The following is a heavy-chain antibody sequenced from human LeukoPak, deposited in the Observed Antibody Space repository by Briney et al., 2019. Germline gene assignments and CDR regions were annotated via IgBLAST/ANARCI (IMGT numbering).Heavy chain of an antibody. V-gene: IGHV3-23*01. CDR3: AKDRRCSGGSCYIYDY. D-gene: IGHD2-15*01. Sequence: GGSLRLSCAASGFTFSSYAMRWVRQAPGKGLEWVSAISGSGGSTYYADSVKGRFTISRDNSKNTLYLQMNSLRAEDTAVYYCAKDRRCSGGSCYIYDYWGQGTLVTVSS. J-gene: IGHJ4*02. CDR2: ISGSGGST. CDR1: GFTFSSYA.